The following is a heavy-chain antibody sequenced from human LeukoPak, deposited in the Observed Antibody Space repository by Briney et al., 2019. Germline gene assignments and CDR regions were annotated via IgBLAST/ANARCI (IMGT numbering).Heavy chain of an antibody. D-gene: IGHD3-10*01. J-gene: IGHJ3*02. Sequence: SETLSLTCTVSGGSISSSSYYWGWIRQPPGKGLEWIGSIYYSGSTYYNPSLKSRVTISVDTSKNQFSLKLSSVTAADTAVYYCARPQYYDGSGSYDAFDIWGQGTMVTVSS. CDR1: GGSISSSSYY. CDR2: IYYSGST. V-gene: IGHV4-39*01. CDR3: ARPQYYDGSGSYDAFDI.